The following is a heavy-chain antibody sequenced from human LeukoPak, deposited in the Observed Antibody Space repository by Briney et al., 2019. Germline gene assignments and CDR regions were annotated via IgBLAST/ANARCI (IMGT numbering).Heavy chain of an antibody. Sequence: SETLSLTCTVSGGSISSSSYYWGWIRQPPGKGLEWIGSIYYSGSTYYNPSLKSRVTISVDTSKNQFSLKLSSVTAADTAVYYCARGYCSSTSCYSLWYYYYYGMDVWGQGTTVTVS. CDR1: GGSISSSSYY. CDR2: IYYSGST. V-gene: IGHV4-39*01. CDR3: ARGYCSSTSCYSLWYYYYYGMDV. J-gene: IGHJ6*02. D-gene: IGHD2-2*02.